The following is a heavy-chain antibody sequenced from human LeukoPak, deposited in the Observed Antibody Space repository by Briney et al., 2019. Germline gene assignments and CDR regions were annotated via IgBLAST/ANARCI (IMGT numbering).Heavy chain of an antibody. V-gene: IGHV3-53*04. Sequence: GGSLRLSCAASGFTVSSNYMSWVRQAPGKGLEWVSVIYSGGITDYADSVKGRFTISRHNSENTLYLQMNSLRAEDTAVYYCPRHPPAFYYGMDVWGQGTAVTVSS. CDR3: PRHPPAFYYGMDV. J-gene: IGHJ6*02. CDR1: GFTVSSNY. CDR2: IYSGGIT.